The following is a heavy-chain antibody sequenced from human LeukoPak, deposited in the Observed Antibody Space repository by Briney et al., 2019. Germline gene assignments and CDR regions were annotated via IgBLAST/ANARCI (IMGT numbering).Heavy chain of an antibody. J-gene: IGHJ4*02. D-gene: IGHD1-26*01. V-gene: IGHV3-23*01. CDR3: AKGEEDFDY. CDR2: ISGSGGST. CDR1: GFTFSSYA. Sequence: GGSLRLSCAASGFTFSSYAMSWVRQAPGKGLEWVSAISGSGGSTFYADSVKGRFTISRDNSKKTLSLQMNSLRAEDTAVYFCAKGEEDFDYWGQGTLVTVSS.